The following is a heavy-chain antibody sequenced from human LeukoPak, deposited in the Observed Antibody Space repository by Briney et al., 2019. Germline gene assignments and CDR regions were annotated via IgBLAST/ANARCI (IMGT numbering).Heavy chain of an antibody. CDR2: IYYSGST. V-gene: IGHV4-59*01. Sequence: SETLSLTCTVSGGSISSYYWSWIRQPPGKGLEWIGYIYYSGSTNYNPSLKSRVTISVDTSKNQFSLKLSSVTAADTAVHYCATRGRVTSPGYHYYYYMDVWGKGTTVTVSS. CDR1: GGSISSYY. CDR3: ATRGRVTSPGYHYYYYMDV. J-gene: IGHJ6*03. D-gene: IGHD2-21*02.